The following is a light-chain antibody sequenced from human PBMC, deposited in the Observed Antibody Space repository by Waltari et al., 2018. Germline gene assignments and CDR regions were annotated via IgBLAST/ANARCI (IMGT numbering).Light chain of an antibody. CDR3: AAWDGSVSAHVV. CDR2: RND. Sequence: QSVLTPPPSASGLPGQRVIISCSGTSFNIGSNFVFWYHQNPGAAPKLRIYRNDQRPSGVPDRFSGSKSGTSASLAISGLRSEDEGDYYCAAWDGSVSAHVVFGGGTSVTVL. CDR1: SFNIGSNF. V-gene: IGLV1-47*01. J-gene: IGLJ2*01.